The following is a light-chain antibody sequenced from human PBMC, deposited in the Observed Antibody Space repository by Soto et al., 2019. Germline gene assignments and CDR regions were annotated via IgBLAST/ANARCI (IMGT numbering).Light chain of an antibody. Sequence: AIQMPQSPSSLAGSVGDRLTITCRASQDIGNDLGWYQQKPGKAPKLLIYAASSLQSGVSSRFSGSGSGTKFTLTISSLQPEDFATYYCLQVFNFPRAFGQGTKVDIK. V-gene: IGKV1-6*02. CDR1: QDIGND. CDR3: LQVFNFPRA. CDR2: AAS. J-gene: IGKJ1*01.